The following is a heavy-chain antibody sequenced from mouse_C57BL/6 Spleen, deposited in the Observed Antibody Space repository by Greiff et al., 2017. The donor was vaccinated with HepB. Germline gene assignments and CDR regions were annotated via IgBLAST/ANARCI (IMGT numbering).Heavy chain of an antibody. CDR2: IDPETGGT. D-gene: IGHD2-4*01. Sequence: VQLQQSGAELVRPGASVTLSCKASGYTFTDYEMHWVKQTPVHGLEWIGAIDPETGGTAYNQKFKGKAILTADKSSSTAYMELRSLTSEDSAVYYCTRGGYDYDPFAYWGQGTLVTVSA. CDR3: TRGGYDYDPFAY. J-gene: IGHJ3*01. CDR1: GYTFTDYE. V-gene: IGHV1-15*01.